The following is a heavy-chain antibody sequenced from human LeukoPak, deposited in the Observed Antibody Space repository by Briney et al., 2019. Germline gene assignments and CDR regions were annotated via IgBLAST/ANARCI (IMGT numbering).Heavy chain of an antibody. CDR2: ISGSGGST. CDR1: GFSVSSFG. D-gene: IGHD6-19*01. CDR3: AKRSVAGTGYYFDC. V-gene: IGHV3-23*01. J-gene: IGHJ4*02. Sequence: GGSLRLSCVASGFSVSSFGVHWVRQAPGKGLKRVSAISGSGGSTYYADSVKGRFTISRDNSKNTLYLQMNSLRAGDTAVYYCAKRSVAGTGYYFDCWGQGTLVTVSS.